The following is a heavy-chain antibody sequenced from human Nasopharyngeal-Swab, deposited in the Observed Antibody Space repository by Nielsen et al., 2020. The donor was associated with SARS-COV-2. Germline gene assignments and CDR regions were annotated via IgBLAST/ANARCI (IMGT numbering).Heavy chain of an antibody. Sequence: VRQAPGKGLEWVSSISSSSSYIYYADSVKGRFTISRDNAKNSLYLQMNSLRAEDTAVYYCAREDDFWSGSTDYYYYMDVWGKGTTVTVSS. D-gene: IGHD3-3*01. V-gene: IGHV3-21*01. CDR3: AREDDFWSGSTDYYYYMDV. J-gene: IGHJ6*03. CDR2: ISSSSSYI.